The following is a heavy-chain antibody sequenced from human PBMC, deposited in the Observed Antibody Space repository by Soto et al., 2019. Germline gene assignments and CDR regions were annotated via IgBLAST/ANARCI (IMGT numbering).Heavy chain of an antibody. Sequence: SVKVSCKACGGAFSSYAISLVRQAPGQGLEWMGGIIPIFGTANYAQKFQGRVTITADKSTSTAYMELSSLRSEDTAVYYCAGADSSGYYWDDAFDIWGQGTMVTVSS. V-gene: IGHV1-69*06. CDR3: AGADSSGYYWDDAFDI. CDR2: IIPIFGTA. CDR1: GGAFSSYA. J-gene: IGHJ3*02. D-gene: IGHD3-22*01.